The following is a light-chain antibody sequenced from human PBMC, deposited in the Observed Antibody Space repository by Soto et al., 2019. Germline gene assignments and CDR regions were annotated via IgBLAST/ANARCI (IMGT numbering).Light chain of an antibody. CDR2: KAS. Sequence: DIQMTQSPSTLSASVGDRVTITCRASQSISSWLAWYQQKPGKAPNLLIYKASSLQSGVPSRFSSSGSGTEFTLTISGLQPDDFATYYCQQYNSYPYTFGQGTKLEI. J-gene: IGKJ2*01. CDR3: QQYNSYPYT. CDR1: QSISSW. V-gene: IGKV1-5*03.